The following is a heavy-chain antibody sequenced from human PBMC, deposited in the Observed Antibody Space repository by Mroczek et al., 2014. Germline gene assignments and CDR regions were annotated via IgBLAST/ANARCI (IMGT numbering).Heavy chain of an antibody. CDR2: INPNSGGT. V-gene: IGHV1-2*02. Sequence: VQLVQSGAEVKKPGASVKVSCKASGYTFTGYYMHWVRQAPGQGLEWMGWINPNSGGTNYAQKFQGRVTMTRDTSISTAYMELSRLRSDDTAVYYCARDPGGAIVVDANVYGMDVWGQGTTVTVSS. J-gene: IGHJ6*02. D-gene: IGHD3-22*01. CDR1: GYTFTGYY. CDR3: ARDPGGAIVVDANVYGMDV.